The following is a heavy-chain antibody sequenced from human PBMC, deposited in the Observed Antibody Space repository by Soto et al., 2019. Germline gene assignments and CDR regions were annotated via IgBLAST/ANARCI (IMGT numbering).Heavy chain of an antibody. Sequence: QVQLVQSGAEVQKPGSSVKVSCKTSGVSFNNNGIGWVRQAPGHGLEWMGGVSPPFRTSNYARKFQGRISITAMDSTDTVNMELSSLTSEDTAQYYCARVLYYGSGSYAPYGMDVGGQGTTVTVSS. D-gene: IGHD3-10*01. CDR2: VSPPFRTS. CDR3: ARVLYYGSGSYAPYGMDV. V-gene: IGHV1-69*01. J-gene: IGHJ6*02. CDR1: GVSFNNNG.